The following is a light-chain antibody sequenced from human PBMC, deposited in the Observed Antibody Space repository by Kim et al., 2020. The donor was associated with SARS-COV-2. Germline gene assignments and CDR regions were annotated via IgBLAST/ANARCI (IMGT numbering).Light chain of an antibody. CDR3: SSYTSSSTVV. Sequence: QSALTQPASVSGSPGQSITISCTGTSSDVGGYNYVSWYQQHPGKAPKLMIYDVSNRPSGVSNRFSGSKSGNTASLTNSGLQAEDEADYYCSSYTSSSTVVFGGGTQLSVL. CDR1: SSDVGGYNY. V-gene: IGLV2-14*03. CDR2: DVS. J-gene: IGLJ2*01.